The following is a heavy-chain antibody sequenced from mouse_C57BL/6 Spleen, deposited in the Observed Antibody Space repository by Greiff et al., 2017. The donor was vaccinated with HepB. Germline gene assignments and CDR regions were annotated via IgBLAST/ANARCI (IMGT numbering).Heavy chain of an antibody. CDR1: GYAFSSSW. Sequence: QVQLQQSGPELVKPGASVKISCKASGYAFSSSWMNWVKQRPGKGLEWIGRIYPGDGDTNYNGKFKGKATLTADKSSSTAYMQLSSLTSEDSAVYFCARERITTVVPGYFDVWGTGTTVTVSS. D-gene: IGHD1-1*01. V-gene: IGHV1-82*01. J-gene: IGHJ1*03. CDR3: ARERITTVVPGYFDV. CDR2: IYPGDGDT.